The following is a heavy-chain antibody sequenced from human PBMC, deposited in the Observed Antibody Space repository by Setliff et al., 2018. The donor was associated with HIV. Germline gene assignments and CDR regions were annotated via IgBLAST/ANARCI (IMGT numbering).Heavy chain of an antibody. CDR1: GYSLTDLS. CDR2: FDPEDGET. Sequence: ASVKVSCKVSGYSLTDLSIHWVRQAPGKGLEWMGGFDPEDGETVYAQKLQGRVTMTEDTSTDTAYMELSSLRSEDTAMYYCVNLPFFYYYYMDVWGEGTPVTVSS. D-gene: IGHD1-7*01. CDR3: VNLPFFYYYYMDV. V-gene: IGHV1-24*01. J-gene: IGHJ6*03.